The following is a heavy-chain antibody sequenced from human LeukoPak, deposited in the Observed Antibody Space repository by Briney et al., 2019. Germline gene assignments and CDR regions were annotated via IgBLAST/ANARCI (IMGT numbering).Heavy chain of an antibody. Sequence: GGSLRLSCAASGFTFSSYAMSWVRQAPGKGLEWVSSISSSSSYIYYADSVKGRFTISRDNAKNSLYLQMNSLRAEDTAVYYCARTAMVRGGGDYWGQGTLVTVSS. CDR3: ARTAMVRGGGDY. J-gene: IGHJ4*02. D-gene: IGHD3-10*01. CDR1: GFTFSSYA. V-gene: IGHV3-21*01. CDR2: ISSSSSYI.